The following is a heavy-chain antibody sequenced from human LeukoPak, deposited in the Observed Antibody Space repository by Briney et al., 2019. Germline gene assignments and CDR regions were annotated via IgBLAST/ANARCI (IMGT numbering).Heavy chain of an antibody. V-gene: IGHV3-48*03. D-gene: IGHD2-15*01. Sequence: PGGSLRLSCAASGFTFSNHGMNWVRQAPGKGLEWVSYISSSGSTIYYADSVKGRFTISRDNAKNSLYLQMNSLRAEDTAVYYCARGGVAYFDYWGQGTLVTVSS. CDR3: ARGGVAYFDY. CDR2: ISSSGSTI. CDR1: GFTFSNHG. J-gene: IGHJ4*02.